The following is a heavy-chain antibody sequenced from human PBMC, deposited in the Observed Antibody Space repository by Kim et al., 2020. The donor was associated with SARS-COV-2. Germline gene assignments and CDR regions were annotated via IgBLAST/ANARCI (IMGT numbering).Heavy chain of an antibody. J-gene: IGHJ4*02. V-gene: IGHV1-46*01. Sequence: YAQKFQGRVTMTRDTSTSTVYMELSSLRSEDTAVYYCARDRADSGFSFDYWGQGTLVTVSS. D-gene: IGHD2-15*01. CDR3: ARDRADSGFSFDY.